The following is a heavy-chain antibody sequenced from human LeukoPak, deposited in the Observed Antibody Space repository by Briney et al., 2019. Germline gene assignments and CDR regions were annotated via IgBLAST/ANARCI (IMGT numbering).Heavy chain of an antibody. J-gene: IGHJ6*02. V-gene: IGHV4-39*01. D-gene: IGHD3-10*01. CDR2: IYYSGST. CDR3: ASYGSGSPYGMDV. CDR1: GGSISSSSYY. Sequence: SEPLSLPCTVSGGSISSSSYYWGWIRQPPGKGLEWIGSIYYSGSTYYNPSLKSRVTISVDTSKNQFSLKLSSVTAADTAVYYCASYGSGSPYGMDVWGQGTTVTVSS.